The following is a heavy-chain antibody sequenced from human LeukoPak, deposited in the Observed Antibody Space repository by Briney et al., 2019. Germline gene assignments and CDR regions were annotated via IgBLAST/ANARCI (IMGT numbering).Heavy chain of an antibody. D-gene: IGHD6-19*01. CDR2: ISSGSSYI. CDR1: GFTFSSYS. J-gene: IGHJ4*02. CDR3: ARSSPVTGSNFDY. Sequence: MTGGSLRLSCAASGFTFSSYSMNWVRQAPGKGLEWVSSISSGSSYIYDADSVKGRFTISRDNAKNSLYLQMNSLRAEDTAVYYCARSSPVTGSNFDYWGQGTLVTVSS. V-gene: IGHV3-21*01.